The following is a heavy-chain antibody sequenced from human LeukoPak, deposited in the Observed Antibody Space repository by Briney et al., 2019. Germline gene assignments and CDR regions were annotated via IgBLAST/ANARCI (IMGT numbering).Heavy chain of an antibody. CDR3: AKGGYGREAYYYMDV. D-gene: IGHD5-12*01. J-gene: IGHJ6*03. CDR2: IRYDGSNK. Sequence: GGSLRLSCAASGFTFSSYGMHWVRQAPGKGLEWVAFIRYDGSNKYYADSVKGRFTISRDNSKNTLYLQMNSLRAEDTAVYYCAKGGYGREAYYYMDVWGKGTTVTVSS. CDR1: GFTFSSYG. V-gene: IGHV3-30*02.